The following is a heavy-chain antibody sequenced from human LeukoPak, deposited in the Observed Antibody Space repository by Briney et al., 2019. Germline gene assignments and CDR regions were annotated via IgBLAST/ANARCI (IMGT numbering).Heavy chain of an antibody. J-gene: IGHJ6*02. V-gene: IGHV3-48*02. CDR1: GFTLSSYS. D-gene: IGHD5-18*01. Sequence: PGGSLRLSCAASGFTLSSYSMSWVRQAPGKGLEWVSYISSSSSTIYYADSVKGRFTISRDNAKNSLYLQMNSLRDEDTAVYYCAREMAYSYYYGMDVWGQGTTVTVSS. CDR3: AREMAYSYYYGMDV. CDR2: ISSSSSTI.